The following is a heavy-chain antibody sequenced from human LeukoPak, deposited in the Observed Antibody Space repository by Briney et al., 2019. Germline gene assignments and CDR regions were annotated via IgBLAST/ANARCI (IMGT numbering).Heavy chain of an antibody. V-gene: IGHV3-7*01. Sequence: GGSLRLSCAASGFTFSNFWISWVRQAPGKGLEWVANIKQDGSDKYYADSVKGRFTISRDNAKSSLYLQMNSLRAEDTAAYYCARDPSRVVSSSAFDIWGQGTMVTVSS. D-gene: IGHD6-13*01. CDR2: IKQDGSDK. J-gene: IGHJ3*02. CDR1: GFTFSNFW. CDR3: ARDPSRVVSSSAFDI.